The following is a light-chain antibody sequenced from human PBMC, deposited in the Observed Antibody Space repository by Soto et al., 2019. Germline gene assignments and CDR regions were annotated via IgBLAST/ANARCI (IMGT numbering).Light chain of an antibody. Sequence: ELVLTQYPGTLSLSPGERATLSCMASQSVSNNYLAWYQQKPGQAPRLLIYGASNRATGIPDRFSGSGSGTDFTLTISRLEPEDIAVYYCLQYGSSGTFGQGTKVDFK. V-gene: IGKV3-20*01. CDR1: QSVSNNY. CDR2: GAS. J-gene: IGKJ1*01. CDR3: LQYGSSGT.